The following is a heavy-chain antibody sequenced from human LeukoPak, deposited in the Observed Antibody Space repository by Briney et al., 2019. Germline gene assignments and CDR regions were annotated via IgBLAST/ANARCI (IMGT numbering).Heavy chain of an antibody. CDR1: GYTLTELS. D-gene: IGHD1-1*01. Sequence: ASVKVSCKVSGYTLTELSMHWVRQAPGQGLEWMGWINPNSGGTNYAQKFQGRVTMTRDTSISTAYMELSRLRSDDTAVYYCARARETGTIINWFDPWGQGTLVTVSS. CDR2: INPNSGGT. J-gene: IGHJ5*02. CDR3: ARARETGTIINWFDP. V-gene: IGHV1-2*02.